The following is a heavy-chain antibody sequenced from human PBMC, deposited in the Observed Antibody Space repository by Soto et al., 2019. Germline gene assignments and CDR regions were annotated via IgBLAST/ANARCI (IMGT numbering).Heavy chain of an antibody. Sequence: GGSLRLSCAASGFTFSSYEMNWVRQAPGKGLEWVSYISSTGRSIYYADSVKGRFTISRDNAQNSLYLQMNSLRVEDTAVYYCARDRRDGYVYWGQGTLVTVSS. J-gene: IGHJ4*02. CDR3: ARDRRDGYVY. CDR1: GFTFSSYE. CDR2: ISSTGRSI. V-gene: IGHV3-48*03. D-gene: IGHD5-12*01.